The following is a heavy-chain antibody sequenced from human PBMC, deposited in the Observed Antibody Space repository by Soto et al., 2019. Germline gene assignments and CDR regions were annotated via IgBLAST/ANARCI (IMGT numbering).Heavy chain of an antibody. CDR3: ASYSLDRMDV. CDR2: AYYTGST. J-gene: IGHJ6*02. CDR1: GASINSYY. V-gene: IGHV4-59*08. Sequence: TLSLTYTVSGASINSYYWSWIRQAPEQGLEWIGYAYYTGSTNYNPILKSRITMSVDTSKSQVSLKVGSVTAADTAGDDCASYSLDRMDVPAQRTTDTVYS. D-gene: IGHD2-21*01.